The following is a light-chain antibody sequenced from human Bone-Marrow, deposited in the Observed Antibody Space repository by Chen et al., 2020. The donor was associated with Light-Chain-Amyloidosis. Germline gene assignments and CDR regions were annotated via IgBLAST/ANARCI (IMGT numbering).Light chain of an antibody. Sequence: SYVLTQPSSVSVAPGQTATIACGGNNIGSTSVHWYQQTTGQAPLLVVYDDSDRPSGIPERLSGSNSGNTATLTISRVEAGDEADYYCQVWDRSCDRPVFGGGTKLTVL. CDR3: QVWDRSCDRPV. V-gene: IGLV3-21*02. CDR2: DDS. J-gene: IGLJ3*02. CDR1: NIGSTS.